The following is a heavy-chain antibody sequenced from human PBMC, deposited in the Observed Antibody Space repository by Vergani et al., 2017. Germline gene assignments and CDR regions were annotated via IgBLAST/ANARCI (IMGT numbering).Heavy chain of an antibody. V-gene: IGHV4-34*01. Sequence: QVQLQQWGAGLLKPSETLSLTCAVYGGSFSGYYWSWIRQPPGKGLEWIGEINHSGSTNSNPSLKSRVTISVDTSKNQFSLKLSSVTAADTAVYYCATVRFLRPPYYYYYYMDVWGKG. CDR1: GGSFSGYY. D-gene: IGHD3-10*01. CDR2: INHSGST. CDR3: ATVRFLRPPYYYYYYMDV. J-gene: IGHJ6*03.